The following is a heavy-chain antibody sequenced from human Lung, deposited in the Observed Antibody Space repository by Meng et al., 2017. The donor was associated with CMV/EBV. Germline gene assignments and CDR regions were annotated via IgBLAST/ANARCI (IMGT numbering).Heavy chain of an antibody. Sequence: GESLKISCAASGFTFSSYWMSWVRQAPGKGLEWVANIKQDGSEKYYVDSVKGRFTISRDNAKNSLYLQMNSLRAEDTAVYYCARETDSSGWDYWGQGTLVXVSS. CDR3: ARETDSSGWDY. V-gene: IGHV3-7*01. CDR2: IKQDGSEK. J-gene: IGHJ4*02. D-gene: IGHD3-22*01. CDR1: GFTFSSYW.